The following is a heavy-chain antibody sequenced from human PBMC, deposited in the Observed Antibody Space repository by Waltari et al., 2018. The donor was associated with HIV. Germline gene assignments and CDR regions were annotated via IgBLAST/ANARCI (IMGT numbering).Heavy chain of an antibody. CDR3: ARGHDGDYGWYFDL. V-gene: IGHV4-34*01. CDR2: INHSGST. J-gene: IGHJ2*01. Sequence: QVQLQQWGAGLLKPSETLSLTCAVYGGSFSGYYWTWIRQPPGNGLEWIGEINHSGSTRYNPSLKSQVTISVDASKSQFSLKLSSVTAADTAMYYCARGHDGDYGWYFDLWGRGTLVTVSS. CDR1: GGSFSGYY. D-gene: IGHD4-17*01.